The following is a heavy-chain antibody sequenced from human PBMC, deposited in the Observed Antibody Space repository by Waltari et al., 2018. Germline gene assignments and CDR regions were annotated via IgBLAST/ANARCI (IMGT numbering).Heavy chain of an antibody. CDR1: GYSFSSHW. CDR3: ARQEPGDFFDN. CDR2: IYPGNSGT. J-gene: IGHJ4*02. Sequence: EVQLVQSGAEVKKPGESLKISCKASGYSFSSHWVGWVRQMPVEGLERMGVIYPGNSGTRYRPSVKGHATLSVDTAINTDYLQWSRLKASDTGIYYFARQEPGDFFDNWGQGTLVTVSS. V-gene: IGHV5-51*01.